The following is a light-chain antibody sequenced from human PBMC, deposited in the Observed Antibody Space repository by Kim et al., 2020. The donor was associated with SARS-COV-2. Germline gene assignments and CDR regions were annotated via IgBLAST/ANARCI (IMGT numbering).Light chain of an antibody. V-gene: IGLV3-1*01. Sequence: VSPGQTASITCSGDKLGDKYACWYQQKPAQSPVLVIYQDSKRPSGIPERFSGSNSGNTATLTISGTQAMEEADYYCQAWDSSTAVFGGGTKLTVL. CDR1: KLGDKY. CDR2: QDS. CDR3: QAWDSSTAV. J-gene: IGLJ2*01.